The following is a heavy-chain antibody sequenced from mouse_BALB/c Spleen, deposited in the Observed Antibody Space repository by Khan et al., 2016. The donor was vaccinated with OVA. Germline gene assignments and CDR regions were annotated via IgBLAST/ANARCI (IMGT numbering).Heavy chain of an antibody. CDR1: GFTFSSFT. D-gene: IGHD2-2*01. CDR3: ARSNYGSFAY. CDR2: ISSGGDNT. V-gene: IGHV5-9*03. Sequence: EVELVESGGGLVKPGGSLKLSCAASGFTFSSFTMSWVRQTPEKRLEWVATISSGGDNTYSPDSVKVRFTISSDNAKNNLYLQMSSLRSEDTAWYYCARSNYGSFAYWGQGTLVTVSA. J-gene: IGHJ3*01.